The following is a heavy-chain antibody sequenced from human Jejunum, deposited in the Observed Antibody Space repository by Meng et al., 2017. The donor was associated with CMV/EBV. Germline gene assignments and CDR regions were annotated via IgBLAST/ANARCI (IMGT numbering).Heavy chain of an antibody. Sequence: ASGITFSNYAMGWVRQAPGAGLEWVASISGNAVGTAHADSVRGRFAISRDNSQNTLFLQLNSLRAEDSAIYYCATELRLASWVDWGQGTRVTVSS. CDR2: ISGNAVGT. V-gene: IGHV3-23*01. CDR3: ATELRLASWVD. D-gene: IGHD3-9*01. J-gene: IGHJ4*02. CDR1: GITFSNYA.